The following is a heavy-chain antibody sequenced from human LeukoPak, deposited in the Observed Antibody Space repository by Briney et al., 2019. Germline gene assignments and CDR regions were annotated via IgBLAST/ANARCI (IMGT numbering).Heavy chain of an antibody. V-gene: IGHV1-2*02. Sequence: GASVKVSCKASGYTFTGYYMHWVRQAPGQGLEWMGWINPNSGGTNYAQKFQGRVTMTRDTSISTAYMELRRLRSDDTAVYYCARGLDCSSTSCYISEWFDPWGQGTLVTVSS. CDR3: ARGLDCSSTSCYISEWFDP. D-gene: IGHD2-2*02. CDR1: GYTFTGYY. J-gene: IGHJ5*02. CDR2: INPNSGGT.